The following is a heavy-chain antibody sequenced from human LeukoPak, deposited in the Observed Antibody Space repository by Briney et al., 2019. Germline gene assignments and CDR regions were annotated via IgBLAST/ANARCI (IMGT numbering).Heavy chain of an antibody. CDR3: ANVRFLEWLSYFDN. V-gene: IGHV3-23*01. J-gene: IGHJ4*02. CDR1: GFTFSRHV. Sequence: PGGSLRLSCAASGFTFSRHVMSWVRQAPGKGLEWVSGISGSGGSRHYADSVKGRFTISRDNSKNTLYLEMNSLRAEDTAVYYCANVRFLEWLSYFDNWGQGTLVTVSS. CDR2: ISGSGGSR. D-gene: IGHD3-3*01.